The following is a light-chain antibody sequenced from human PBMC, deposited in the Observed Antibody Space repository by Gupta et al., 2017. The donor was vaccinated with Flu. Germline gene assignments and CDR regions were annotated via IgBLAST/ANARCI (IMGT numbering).Light chain of an antibody. Sequence: SYELTQPPSVSVSPGQTARITCSGDALPKKYAYWYQQKSGQAPVLVIYEDTKRPSGIPARFSGSSSGTMASLTISEAQVEDEGDFYCFSTDSSGNHRVFGGGTKLTVL. V-gene: IGLV3-10*01. CDR3: FSTDSSGNHRV. J-gene: IGLJ3*02. CDR1: ALPKKY. CDR2: EDT.